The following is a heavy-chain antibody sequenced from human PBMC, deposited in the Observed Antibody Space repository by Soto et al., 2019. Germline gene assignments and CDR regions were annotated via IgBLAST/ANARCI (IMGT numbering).Heavy chain of an antibody. Sequence: QVQLQESGPGLVRPSQTLSLTCSVSGDSVSGGGYYWTWIRQHPGKALEWIGYIYYGGTTSYNPSLGSRATISLDTSKNHLALQLTSVTDADTAVYYCLLWDVRRPPYYYIDVWGKGTSVTVSS. D-gene: IGHD3-16*01. CDR2: IYYGGTT. CDR3: LLWDVRRPPYYYIDV. V-gene: IGHV4-31*03. CDR1: GDSVSGGGYY. J-gene: IGHJ6*03.